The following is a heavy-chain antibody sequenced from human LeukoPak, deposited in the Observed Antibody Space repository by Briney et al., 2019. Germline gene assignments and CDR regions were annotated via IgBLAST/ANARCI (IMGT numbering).Heavy chain of an antibody. Sequence: PGGSLRLPCAASGFTLSSYSMNWVRQAPGKGLEWVSYISYSSSTIYYADSVKGRFTISRDNAKSSLYMQMNSLRDEDTAVYLCARELIMDVWGQGTTVTVSS. J-gene: IGHJ6*02. CDR1: GFTLSSYS. CDR2: ISYSSSTI. V-gene: IGHV3-48*02. CDR3: ARELIMDV.